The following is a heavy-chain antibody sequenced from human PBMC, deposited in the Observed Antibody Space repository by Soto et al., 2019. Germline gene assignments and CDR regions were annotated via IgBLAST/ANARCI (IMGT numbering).Heavy chain of an antibody. CDR3: ASEHAYSDCRLDF. Sequence: GALRLSCATSGFTFSSYAMHWVLQAPGKGLDWVAVILSDGSNKHYADSVKGRFTISRDNSKNTLFLQMNSLRAEDTAVYYCASEHAYSDCRLDFWGQGTLVIVSA. V-gene: IGHV3-33*05. D-gene: IGHD2-21*02. CDR2: ILSDGSNK. J-gene: IGHJ4*02. CDR1: GFTFSSYA.